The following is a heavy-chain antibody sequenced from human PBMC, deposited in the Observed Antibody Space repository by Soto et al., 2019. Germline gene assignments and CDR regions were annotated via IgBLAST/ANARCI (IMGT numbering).Heavy chain of an antibody. V-gene: IGHV4-39*01. CDR3: ARGLAAKYYDFWSGPKWFDP. CDR1: GGSISSSSYY. D-gene: IGHD3-3*01. CDR2: IYYSGST. J-gene: IGHJ5*02. Sequence: SETLSLTCTVSGGSISSSSYYWGWIRQPPGKGLEWIGSIYYSGSTYYNPSLKSRVTISVDTSKNQFSLKLSSVTAADTAVYYCARGLAAKYYDFWSGPKWFDPWGQGTLVTVSS.